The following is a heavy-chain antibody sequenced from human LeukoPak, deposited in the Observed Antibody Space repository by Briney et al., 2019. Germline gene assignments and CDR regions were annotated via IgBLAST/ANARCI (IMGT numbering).Heavy chain of an antibody. CDR3: AREYDSSGPAYSYGMDV. D-gene: IGHD3-22*01. J-gene: IGHJ6*02. CDR2: IYSGGST. Sequence: GGSLRLSCAASGFTFSSYAMSWVRQAPGKGLEWVSVIYSGGSTYYADSVKGRFTISRDNSKNTLYLQMNSLRAEDTAVYYCAREYDSSGPAYSYGMDVWGQGTTVTVSS. V-gene: IGHV3-53*01. CDR1: GFTFSSYA.